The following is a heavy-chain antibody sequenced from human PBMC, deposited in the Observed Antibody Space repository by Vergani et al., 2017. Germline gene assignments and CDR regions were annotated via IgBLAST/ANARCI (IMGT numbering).Heavy chain of an antibody. CDR3: ARERGVVVVAARRGWFDP. Sequence: QVQLVQSGAEVKKPGSSVKVSCKASGGTFSSYTISWVRQAPGQGLEWMGRIIPILGIANYAQKFQGRVTITADKSTSTAYMELSSLRSEDTAVYYCARERGVVVVAARRGWFDPWGQGTLVTVSS. CDR1: GGTFSSYT. D-gene: IGHD2-15*01. CDR2: IIPILGIA. V-gene: IGHV1-69*08. J-gene: IGHJ5*02.